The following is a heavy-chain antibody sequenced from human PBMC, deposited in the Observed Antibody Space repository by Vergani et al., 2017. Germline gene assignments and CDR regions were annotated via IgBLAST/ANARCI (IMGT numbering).Heavy chain of an antibody. Sequence: EVQLLESGGGLVQPGGSLRLFCAASGFTFSSYAMRWVRQAPGKGLEWVSAISGSGGSTYYADSVRGRFTISRDNSKNTLYLQMNSLRAEDTAVYYCAKDPRALMGMKFDPWGQGTLVTVSS. CDR2: ISGSGGST. V-gene: IGHV3-23*01. CDR3: AKDPRALMGMKFDP. J-gene: IGHJ5*02. D-gene: IGHD2-8*01. CDR1: GFTFSSYA.